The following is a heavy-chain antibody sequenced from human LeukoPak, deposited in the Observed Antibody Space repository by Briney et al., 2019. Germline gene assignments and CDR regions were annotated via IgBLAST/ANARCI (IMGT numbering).Heavy chain of an antibody. CDR1: GGSISSGGYS. CDR3: ARLAVAGTLWGFDY. Sequence: SQTLSLTCAVSGGSISSGGYSWSWIRQPPGKGLEWIGYIYHSGSTHYNPSLKSRVTIAVDMSKHQFSLKLTSVTAADTAVYYCARLAVAGTLWGFDYWGQGTLVTVSS. D-gene: IGHD6-19*01. V-gene: IGHV4-30-2*01. CDR2: IYHSGST. J-gene: IGHJ4*02.